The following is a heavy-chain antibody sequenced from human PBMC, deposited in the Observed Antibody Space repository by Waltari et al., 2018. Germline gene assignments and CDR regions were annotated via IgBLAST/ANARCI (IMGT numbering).Heavy chain of an antibody. CDR2: IKSKTDGGTT. J-gene: IGHJ4*02. V-gene: IGHV3-15*01. CDR3: ATVVVVAATGVDY. CDR1: GFTFSNAW. D-gene: IGHD2-15*01. Sequence: EVQLVESGGGLVKPGGSLRLSCAASGFTFSNAWMSWVRQAPGKGLEWVGRIKSKTDGGTTDYAAPVKGRFTISRDDSKNTLYLQMNSLKTEDTAVYYCATVVVVAATGVDYWGQGTLVTVSS.